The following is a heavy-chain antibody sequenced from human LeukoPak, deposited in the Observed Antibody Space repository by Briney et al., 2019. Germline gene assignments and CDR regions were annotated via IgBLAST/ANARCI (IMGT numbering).Heavy chain of an antibody. CDR3: ARGYSGYDSSDP. V-gene: IGHV3-21*01. D-gene: IGHD5-12*01. J-gene: IGHJ5*02. CDR1: GFTFSSYS. CDR2: ISSSSNSI. Sequence: GGSLRLSCAASGFTFSSYSMNWVRQAPGKGLGWVSSISSSSNSIYYADSVKGRFTISRDNAKNSLYLQMDSLRAEDTAVYYCARGYSGYDSSDPWGQGTLVTVSS.